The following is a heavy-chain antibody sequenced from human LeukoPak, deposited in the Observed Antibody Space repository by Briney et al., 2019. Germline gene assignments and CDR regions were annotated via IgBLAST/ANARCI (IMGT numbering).Heavy chain of an antibody. Sequence: SVKVSCKASGYTFTGYYMHWVRQAPGQGLEWMGWINPNSGGTNYAQKFQGRVTMTRDTSISTAYMELSRLRSDDTAVYYCARVNGYSYGYDGFDPWGQGTLVTVSS. D-gene: IGHD5-18*01. J-gene: IGHJ5*02. CDR3: ARVNGYSYGYDGFDP. CDR2: INPNSGGT. CDR1: GYTFTGYY. V-gene: IGHV1-2*02.